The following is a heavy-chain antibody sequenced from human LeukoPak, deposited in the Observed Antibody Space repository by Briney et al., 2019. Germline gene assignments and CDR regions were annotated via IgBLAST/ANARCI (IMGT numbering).Heavy chain of an antibody. Sequence: ASVKVSCKASGYTFTSYGISWVRQAPGQGLEWMGWISAYNGNTNYAQKLQGRVTMTTDTSTSTAYMELSSLRSEDTAVYYCARAAAGKADNWFDPWGQGTLVTVSS. CDR1: GYTFTSYG. CDR3: ARAAAGKADNWFDP. J-gene: IGHJ5*02. CDR2: ISAYNGNT. D-gene: IGHD6-13*01. V-gene: IGHV1-18*01.